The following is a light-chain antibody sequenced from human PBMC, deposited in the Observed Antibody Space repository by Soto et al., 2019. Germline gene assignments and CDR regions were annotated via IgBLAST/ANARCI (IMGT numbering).Light chain of an antibody. CDR1: QSVSSH. CDR3: QQRSNWPLT. CDR2: DAS. Sequence: EIVLTQSPATLSLSPGERATLSCRASQSVSSHFAWYQQKPGQAPRLLIYDASNRATGIPARFSGSGSGTDYTLTISSLEPEDFAVYYCQQRSNWPLTFGGGTKVEIK. V-gene: IGKV3-11*01. J-gene: IGKJ4*01.